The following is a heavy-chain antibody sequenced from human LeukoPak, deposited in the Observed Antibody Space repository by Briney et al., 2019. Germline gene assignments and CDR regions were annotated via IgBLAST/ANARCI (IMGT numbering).Heavy chain of an antibody. V-gene: IGHV3-7*01. D-gene: IGHD4-23*01. J-gene: IGHJ3*02. Sequence: GGSLRLSCAASGFTSSGYWMSWVRQAPGKGLEWVANIEQDGSDKYYVDSVKGRFTISRDNAKNSLYLQMNSLRAEDTAAYYCAGDHCIGGNHRNIFDIWGQGTMVTVSS. CDR3: AGDHCIGGNHRNIFDI. CDR2: IEQDGSDK. CDR1: GFTSSGYW.